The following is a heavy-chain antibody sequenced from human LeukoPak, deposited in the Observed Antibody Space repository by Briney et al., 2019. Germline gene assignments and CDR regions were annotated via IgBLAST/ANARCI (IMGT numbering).Heavy chain of an antibody. D-gene: IGHD3-9*01. Sequence: SVKVSCKASGGTFSSYAISWVRQAPGQGLEWMGGIIPIFGTANYAQKFQGRVTITTDESTSTAYMELSSLRSEDTAVYYCARVAYFDILTGYLNWFDPWGQGTLVTVSS. J-gene: IGHJ5*02. V-gene: IGHV1-69*05. CDR3: ARVAYFDILTGYLNWFDP. CDR1: GGTFSSYA. CDR2: IIPIFGTA.